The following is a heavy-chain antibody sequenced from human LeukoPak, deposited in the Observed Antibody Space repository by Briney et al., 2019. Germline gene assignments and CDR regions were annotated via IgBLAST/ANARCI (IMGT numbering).Heavy chain of an antibody. CDR3: ARVRGGYDSFPNY. Sequence: ASVKVSCKASGYTFTGYYMHWVRQAPGQGLEWMGWINPSGGSTSYAQKFQGRVTMTRDMSTSTVYMELSSLRSEDTAVYYCARVRGGYDSFPNYWGQGTLVTVSS. J-gene: IGHJ4*02. CDR2: INPSGGST. D-gene: IGHD5-12*01. CDR1: GYTFTGYY. V-gene: IGHV1-46*01.